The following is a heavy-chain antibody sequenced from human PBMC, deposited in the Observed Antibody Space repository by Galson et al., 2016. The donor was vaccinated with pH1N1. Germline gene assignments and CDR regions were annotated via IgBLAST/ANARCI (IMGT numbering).Heavy chain of an antibody. CDR1: GDIFINYP. J-gene: IGHJ2*01. Sequence: SVKVPCKASGDIFINYPISWVRQAPGQGLEWMGGIMPIFDKPTYAQKFQGRVTITTDKSTSTTYMVPSSLRSEDTAVYYCARGGGTYYQTYWYFNLWGRGTLVTVSS. CDR3: ARGGGTYYQTYWYFNL. V-gene: IGHV1-69*05. CDR2: IMPIFDKP. D-gene: IGHD3-22*01.